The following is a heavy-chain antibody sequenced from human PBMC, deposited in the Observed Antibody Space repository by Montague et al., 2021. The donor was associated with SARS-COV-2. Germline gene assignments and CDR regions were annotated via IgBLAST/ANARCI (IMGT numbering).Heavy chain of an antibody. CDR1: GFTFNNHG. Sequence: SLRLSCAASGFTFNNHGMHWVRQAPGKGLEWVAVIWYDGSRKFYVDSVKGRFTISRDNSNNMLYLQMDSLGPEDTAVYYCARAFSSGWYDNWGQGTLVTVSS. J-gene: IGHJ5*02. CDR2: IWYDGSRK. CDR3: ARAFSSGWYDN. D-gene: IGHD3-22*01. V-gene: IGHV3-33*08.